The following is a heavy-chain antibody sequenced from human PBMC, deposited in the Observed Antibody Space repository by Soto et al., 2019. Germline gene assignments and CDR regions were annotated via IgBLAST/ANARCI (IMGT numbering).Heavy chain of an antibody. CDR1: GGSISSSSYY. V-gene: IGHV4-39*01. D-gene: IGHD3-3*01. CDR3: ARHGFNGAYDLRFVGNWFDP. CDR2: IYYSGST. Sequence: SETLSLTCTVSGGSISSSSYYWGWIRQPPGKGLEWIGSIYYSGSTYYNPSLKSRVTISVDTSKNQFSLKLSSVTAADTAVYYCARHGFNGAYDLRFVGNWFDPWGQGTLVTVSS. J-gene: IGHJ5*02.